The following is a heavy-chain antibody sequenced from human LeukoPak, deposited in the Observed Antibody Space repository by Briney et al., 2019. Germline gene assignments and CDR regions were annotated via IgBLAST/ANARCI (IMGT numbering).Heavy chain of an antibody. D-gene: IGHD3-10*01. V-gene: IGHV3-23*01. Sequence: GGSLRLSCAASGFTFSSYAMSWVRQAPGEGLEWVSSITTSGGSTYYADSVKGRFTISRDNAKNTLYLQMNSLRAEDTAVYYCARRYYGPPNYGMDVWGQGTTVTVSS. J-gene: IGHJ6*02. CDR3: ARRYYGPPNYGMDV. CDR1: GFTFSSYA. CDR2: ITTSGGST.